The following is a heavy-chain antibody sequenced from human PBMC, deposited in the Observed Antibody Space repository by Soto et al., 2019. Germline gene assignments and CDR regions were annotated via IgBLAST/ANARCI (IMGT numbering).Heavy chain of an antibody. D-gene: IGHD3-10*01. Sequence: PSETLSLSCTVSGGSISSYYWSWIRQPPGKGLEWIGYIYYSGSTNYNPSLKSRVTISVDTSKNQFSLKLSSVTAADTAVYYCARDQGIRGLLDAFDIWGQGTMVTVSS. V-gene: IGHV4-59*01. CDR2: IYYSGST. CDR1: GGSISSYY. CDR3: ARDQGIRGLLDAFDI. J-gene: IGHJ3*02.